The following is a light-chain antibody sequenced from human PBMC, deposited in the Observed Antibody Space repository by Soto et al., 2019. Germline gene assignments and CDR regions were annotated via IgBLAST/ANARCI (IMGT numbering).Light chain of an antibody. J-gene: IGKJ4*01. CDR3: YQHSNLPPLT. CDR2: NAS. V-gene: IGKV3-11*01. Sequence: EIVLTQSPATLSLSVGERVTLSCRASQSVGGYLAWYQQKPGQAPNLLIYNASNRASGILARFSGSGSGTDFTLTTSSREHDDLSVSYCYQHSNLPPLTFGGGTKVEIK. CDR1: QSVGGY.